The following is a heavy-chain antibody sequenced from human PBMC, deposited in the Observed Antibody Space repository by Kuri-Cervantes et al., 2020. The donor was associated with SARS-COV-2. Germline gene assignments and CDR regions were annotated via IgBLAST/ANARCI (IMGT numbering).Heavy chain of an antibody. D-gene: IGHD6-6*01. V-gene: IGHV3-52*01. CDR1: GFTFIRSW. Sequence: GESLKISCAASGFTFIRSWMHWVSQAPEKGLEWVADIKCDGSEKYYEDSVKGRLTISRDNAKNTLYLQMNSLRAEDTAVYYCAIIAAPRSDWFDPWGQGTLVTVSS. CDR2: IKCDGSEK. J-gene: IGHJ5*02. CDR3: AIIAAPRSDWFDP.